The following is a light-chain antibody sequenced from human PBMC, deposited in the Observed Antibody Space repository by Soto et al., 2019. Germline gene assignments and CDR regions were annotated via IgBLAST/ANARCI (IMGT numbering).Light chain of an antibody. CDR1: SSDIGGYNY. Sequence: QSALTQPASVAGSPGQSITISCTGTSSDIGGYNYVSWYQQHPGEAPKLMIYEVSNLPSGISTRFSGSKSGNTASLTISGLQTEDVADYYCSSYTSGSTLDVFGSGTKLTVL. CDR3: SSYTSGSTLDV. V-gene: IGLV2-14*01. CDR2: EVS. J-gene: IGLJ1*01.